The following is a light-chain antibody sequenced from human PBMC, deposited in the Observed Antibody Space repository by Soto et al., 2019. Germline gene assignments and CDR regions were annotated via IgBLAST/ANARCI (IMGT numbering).Light chain of an antibody. CDR2: DAS. Sequence: EIVLTQSPGTLSLSPGERATLSCRASQSVSSSFLAWYQQKPGQAPRLLIYDASSRATGVPARFSGSGSGTDFTLTISSLQSEDFAVYYCQQYNTWPLTFGGGTKVDIK. J-gene: IGKJ4*01. CDR3: QQYNTWPLT. CDR1: QSVSSSF. V-gene: IGKV3-20*01.